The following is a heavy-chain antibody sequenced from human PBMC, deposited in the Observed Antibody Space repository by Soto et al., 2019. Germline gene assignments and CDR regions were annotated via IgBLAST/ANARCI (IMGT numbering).Heavy chain of an antibody. D-gene: IGHD3-10*01. CDR1: GFTFTSYA. J-gene: IGHJ4*02. Sequence: ASVKVSCKASGFTFTSYALSWVRQAPGQGPEWMGGIIPFFGTPNYAQKFQGRVTITADKSTSTFYMDLSGLKSEDTAFYYCARDKGAYYSHLEYWGQGTLFTVSS. V-gene: IGHV1-69*06. CDR3: ARDKGAYYSHLEY. CDR2: IIPFFGTP.